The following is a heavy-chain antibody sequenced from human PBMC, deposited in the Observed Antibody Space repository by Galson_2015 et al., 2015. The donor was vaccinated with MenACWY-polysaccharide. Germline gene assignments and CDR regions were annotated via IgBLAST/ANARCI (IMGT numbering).Heavy chain of an antibody. Sequence: ETLSLTCPVSGGSISSYYWNWIRPPPGKGLEWIGYINYSGSTNHNPSLKSRVTMSVDTSKNQFSLNLTSVTDADTAVYYCARAIAVAGQRRDFDLWGRGTLVTVSS. CDR3: ARAIAVAGQRRDFDL. V-gene: IGHV4-59*01. J-gene: IGHJ2*01. CDR1: GGSISSYY. D-gene: IGHD6-19*01. CDR2: INYSGST.